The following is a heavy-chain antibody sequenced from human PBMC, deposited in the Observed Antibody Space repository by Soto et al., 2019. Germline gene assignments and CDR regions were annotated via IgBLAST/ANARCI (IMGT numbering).Heavy chain of an antibody. Sequence: QVQLQESGPGLVKPSETLSLTCTVSGGSFTTYYWNWIRQPAGKRLEWIGRLYTSGNTKYNPSLKSRITLSLDTSKRQFSLNLSSVTAADTAIYYCARETVLGTDNWFDPWGQGILVTVSS. CDR3: ARETVLGTDNWFDP. J-gene: IGHJ5*02. CDR2: LYTSGNT. V-gene: IGHV4-4*07. CDR1: GGSFTTYY. D-gene: IGHD6-13*01.